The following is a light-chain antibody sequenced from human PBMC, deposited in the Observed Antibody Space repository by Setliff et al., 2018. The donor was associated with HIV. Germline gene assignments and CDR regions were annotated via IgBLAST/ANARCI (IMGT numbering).Light chain of an antibody. CDR2: EVS. Sequence: QSVLTQPASVSGSPGQSITISCTGTSSDVGGYDYVSWYQQHPDKAPKLMIYEVSNRPSGVSNRFSGSKSGSTVSLTISGLQAEDEADYYCNSKTGTITYVFGTGTKVTVL. J-gene: IGLJ1*01. V-gene: IGLV2-14*01. CDR1: SSDVGGYDY. CDR3: NSKTGTITYV.